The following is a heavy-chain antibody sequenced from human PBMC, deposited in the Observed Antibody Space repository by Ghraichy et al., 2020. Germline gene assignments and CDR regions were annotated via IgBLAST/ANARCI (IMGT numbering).Heavy chain of an antibody. CDR2: FDPEDGET. CDR3: ATDLYDSSGYYRHRGNY. Sequence: ASVKVSCKISRSPVSNLFIHRNREGRVLGLKKKGGFDPEDGETIYAQKFQGRVTMTEDTSTDTAYMELSSLRSEDTAVYYCATDLYDSSGYYRHRGNYWGQGTLVTGSS. V-gene: IGHV1-24*01. J-gene: IGHJ4*02. CDR1: RSPVSNLF. D-gene: IGHD3-22*01.